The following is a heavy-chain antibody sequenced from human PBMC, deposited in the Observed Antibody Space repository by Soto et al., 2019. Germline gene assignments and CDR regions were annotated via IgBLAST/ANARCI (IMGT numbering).Heavy chain of an antibody. CDR2: ISSSSYI. Sequence: PGGSLRLSCAASGFTFSSYSMNWVRQAPGKGLEWVSSISSSSYIYYADSVKGRFTISRDNAKNSLYLQMNSLRAEDTAVYYCARDRGIAARPLDYWGQGTLVTVSS. CDR1: GFTFSSYS. CDR3: ARDRGIAARPLDY. J-gene: IGHJ4*02. D-gene: IGHD6-6*01. V-gene: IGHV3-21*01.